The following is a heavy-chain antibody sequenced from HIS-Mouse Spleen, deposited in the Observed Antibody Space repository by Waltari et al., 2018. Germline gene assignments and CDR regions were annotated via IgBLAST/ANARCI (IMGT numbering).Heavy chain of an antibody. V-gene: IGHV3-53*02. CDR1: GFTVCSNY. Sequence: EVQLVETGGGLIQPGGSLRLSCAASGFTVCSNYMCWVRPAPGKGVEWVSVIYSGGSTYYADSVKGRFTISRDNSKNTLYLQMNSLRAEDTAVYYCARDDPYSSGWYDFDYWGQGTLVTVSS. D-gene: IGHD6-19*01. CDR2: IYSGGST. CDR3: ARDDPYSSGWYDFDY. J-gene: IGHJ4*02.